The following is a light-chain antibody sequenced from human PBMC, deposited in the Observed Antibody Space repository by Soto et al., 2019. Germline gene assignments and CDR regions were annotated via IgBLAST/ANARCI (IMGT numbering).Light chain of an antibody. CDR2: EVS. Sequence: QSALTQPASVSGSPGQSITISCTGTSSDVGVYNYVSWYQQHPGKAPKLMIYEVSNRPSGVSNRFSGSKSDNTASLTISGRQAEDEADYYCSSYTRGSTWVFGGGTKVTVL. V-gene: IGLV2-14*01. CDR1: SSDVGVYNY. CDR3: SSYTRGSTWV. J-gene: IGLJ3*02.